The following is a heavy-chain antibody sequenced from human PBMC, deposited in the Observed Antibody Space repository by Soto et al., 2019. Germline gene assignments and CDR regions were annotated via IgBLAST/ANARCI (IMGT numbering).Heavy chain of an antibody. D-gene: IGHD3-10*01. CDR2: IYYSGST. V-gene: IGHV4-59*08. CDR1: GGSISSYY. CDR3: ARYYGGYSDY. J-gene: IGHJ4*02. Sequence: XXTLSLPCTVSGGSISSYYWRWIRQPPGKGLEWIGYIYYSGSTNYNPSLKSRVTISVDTSKNQFSLKLSSVTAADTAVYYCARYYGGYSDYWGQGTLVTVS.